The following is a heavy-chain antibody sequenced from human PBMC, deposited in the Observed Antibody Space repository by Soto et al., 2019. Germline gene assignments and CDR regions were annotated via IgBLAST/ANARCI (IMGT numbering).Heavy chain of an antibody. CDR1: GGSFSGYY. J-gene: IGHJ4*02. V-gene: IGHV4-34*01. Sequence: QVQLQQWGAGLLKPSETLSLTCAVYGGSFSGYYWSWIRQPPGKGLEWIGEINHSGSTNYNPSLKRRVTISVDTSKNQFSLKLSSVTAADTAVYYCARGKSFDYWGQGILVTVSS. CDR3: ARGKSFDY. CDR2: INHSGST.